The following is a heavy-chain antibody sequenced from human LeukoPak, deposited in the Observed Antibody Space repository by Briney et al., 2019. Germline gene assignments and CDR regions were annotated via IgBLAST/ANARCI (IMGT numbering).Heavy chain of an antibody. Sequence: SETLSLTCAVSGGSISRGNWWSWVRQPPGRGLDWIGEIYQSGSTNYNPSLKSRVTISLDKSKNQFSLKLSSVTAADTAVYYCARNADWGYYFDYWGQGTLVTVSS. D-gene: IGHD3-16*01. V-gene: IGHV4-4*02. J-gene: IGHJ4*02. CDR3: ARNADWGYYFDY. CDR2: IYQSGST. CDR1: GGSISRGNW.